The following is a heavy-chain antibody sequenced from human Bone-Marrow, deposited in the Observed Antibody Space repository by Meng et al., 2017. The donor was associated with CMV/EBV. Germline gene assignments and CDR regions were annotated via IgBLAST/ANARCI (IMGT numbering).Heavy chain of an antibody. Sequence: SETLSLTCTVSGGSISSSSYYWGWIRQPPGKGLEWIGSIYYSGSTYYNPSLKSRVTISVDTSKNQFSLELSSVTAADTAVYYCARRGMRWAYYFDYWGQGTLVTVSS. J-gene: IGHJ4*02. CDR2: IYYSGST. D-gene: IGHD2-8*01. CDR3: ARRGMRWAYYFDY. V-gene: IGHV4-39*01. CDR1: GGSISSSSYY.